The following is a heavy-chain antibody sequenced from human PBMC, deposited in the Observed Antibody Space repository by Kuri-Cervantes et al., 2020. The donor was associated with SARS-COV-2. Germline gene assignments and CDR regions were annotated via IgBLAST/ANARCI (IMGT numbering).Heavy chain of an antibody. CDR3: ARGQRPTGYSTSDYYDY. V-gene: IGHV4-4*07. J-gene: IGHJ4*02. CDR2: IYTSGST. D-gene: IGHD2-8*01. CDR1: GGSISSYY. Sequence: ESLKISCTVSGGSISSYYWSWIRQPAGKGLEWIGRIYTSGSTNYNPSLKSRVTMSVDTSKNQFSLKLSSVTAADTAVYYCARGQRPTGYSTSDYYDYWGQGTLVTVSS.